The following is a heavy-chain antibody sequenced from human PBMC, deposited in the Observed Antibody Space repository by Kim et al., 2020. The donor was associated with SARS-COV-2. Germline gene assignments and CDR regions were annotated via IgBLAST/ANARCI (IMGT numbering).Heavy chain of an antibody. D-gene: IGHD2-21*02. J-gene: IGHJ6*03. CDR2: IKSKTDGGTT. CDR3: TLQANVVTANSYYYYMDV. CDR1: GFTFSNAW. Sequence: GGSLRLSCAASGFTFSNAWMSWVRQAPGKGLEWVGRIKSKTDGGTTDYAAPVKGRFTISRDDSKNTLYLQMNSLKTEDTAVYYCTLQANVVTANSYYYYMDVWGKGTTVTVSS. V-gene: IGHV3-15*01.